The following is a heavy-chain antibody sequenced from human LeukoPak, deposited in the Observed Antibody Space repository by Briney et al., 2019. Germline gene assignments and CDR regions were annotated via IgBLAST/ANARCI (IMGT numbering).Heavy chain of an antibody. CDR1: GGSFSGYY. CDR2: INHSGST. J-gene: IGHJ5*02. D-gene: IGHD5-18*01. Sequence: SETLSLTCAVYGGSFSGYYWSWIRQPPGKGLEWIGEINHSGSTNYNPSLKSRVTISVDTSKNQFSLKLSSVTAADTAVYYCARVGRGYRSNNNWFDPWGQGTLVTVSS. V-gene: IGHV4-34*01. CDR3: ARVGRGYRSNNNWFDP.